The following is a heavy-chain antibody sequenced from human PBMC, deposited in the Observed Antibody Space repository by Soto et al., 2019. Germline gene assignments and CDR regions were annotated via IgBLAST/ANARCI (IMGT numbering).Heavy chain of an antibody. CDR1: GGSISSSSYY. V-gene: IGHV4-39*01. Sequence: LSLTCTVSGGSISSSSYYWGWIRQPPGKGLEWIGSIYYSGSTYYNPSLKSRVTISVDTSKNQFSLKLSSVTAADTAVYYCARHDVGIAAAGTILYHYGMDVWGQGTTVTVSS. CDR2: IYYSGST. D-gene: IGHD6-13*01. CDR3: ARHDVGIAAAGTILYHYGMDV. J-gene: IGHJ6*02.